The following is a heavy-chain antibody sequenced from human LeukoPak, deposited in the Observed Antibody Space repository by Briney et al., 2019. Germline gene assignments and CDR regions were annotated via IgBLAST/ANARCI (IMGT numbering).Heavy chain of an antibody. CDR3: AKDAVVVPAAYPDYYYYMDV. V-gene: IGHV3-23*01. Sequence: PGGSLRLSCAASGFTFSSYAMSWVRQAPGKGLEWVSAISGSGGSTYYADSVKGRFTISRDNSKNTLYLQMNSLRAEDTAVYYCAKDAVVVPAAYPDYYYYMDVWGKGTTVTVSS. CDR1: GFTFSSYA. J-gene: IGHJ6*03. CDR2: ISGSGGST. D-gene: IGHD2-2*01.